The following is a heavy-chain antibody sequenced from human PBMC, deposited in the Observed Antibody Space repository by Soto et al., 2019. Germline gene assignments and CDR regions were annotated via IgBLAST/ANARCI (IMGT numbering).Heavy chain of an antibody. V-gene: IGHV4-39*01. D-gene: IGHD6-13*01. CDR2: IYYSGST. Sequence: PSETLSLTCTVSGGSISSGGYYWSWIRQPPGKGLEWIGTIYYSGSTNYNPSLKSRVTISVDTSKNQFSLKLSSVTAADTAAYYCARHWGRGAAGTCYNWGQGTLVTVSS. CDR3: ARHWGRGAAGTCYN. J-gene: IGHJ4*02. CDR1: GGSISSGGYY.